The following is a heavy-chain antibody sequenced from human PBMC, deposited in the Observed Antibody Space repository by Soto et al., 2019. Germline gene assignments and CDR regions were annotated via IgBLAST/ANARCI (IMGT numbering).Heavy chain of an antibody. CDR2: IYHSGST. CDR1: GGSISSGGYS. CDR3: ARALHYHDAIGYPGYFQH. D-gene: IGHD3-22*01. V-gene: IGHV4-30-2*01. Sequence: SETLSLTCAVSGGSISSGGYSWSWIRQPPGKGLEWIGYIYHSGSTYYNPSLKSRVTISVDRSKNQFSLKLSPVTAADTAVYYCARALHYHDAIGYPGYFQHWGQGTLVTVSS. J-gene: IGHJ1*01.